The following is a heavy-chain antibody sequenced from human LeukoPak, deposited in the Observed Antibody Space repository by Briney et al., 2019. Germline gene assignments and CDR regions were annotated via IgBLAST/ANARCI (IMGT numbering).Heavy chain of an antibody. CDR3: ARDSNSYYFDN. Sequence: GRSLRLSCAVSGFTFSSFWMGWVRQAPGKGREWVANIRTDGGEIHYVGSVKGRFTISRDNAKNSLHLQMSSLRVDDTAVYYCARDSNSYYFDNWGQGTLVTVSS. CDR2: IRTDGGEI. CDR1: GFTFSSFW. D-gene: IGHD2-2*01. V-gene: IGHV3-7*01. J-gene: IGHJ4*02.